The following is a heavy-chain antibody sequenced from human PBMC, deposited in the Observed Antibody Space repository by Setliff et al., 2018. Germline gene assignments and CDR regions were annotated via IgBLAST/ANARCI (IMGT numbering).Heavy chain of an antibody. CDR2: IYYSGST. Sequence: SETLSLTCAVSGYSISSGYYWGWIRQPPGKGLEWIGSIYYSGSTYYNPSLKSRVTISVDTSKNQFSLKVSSVTAADTAVYYCARSFSRREKFLLDYWGQGALVTVSS. J-gene: IGHJ4*02. V-gene: IGHV4-38-2*01. CDR3: ARSFSRREKFLLDY. CDR1: GYSISSGYY.